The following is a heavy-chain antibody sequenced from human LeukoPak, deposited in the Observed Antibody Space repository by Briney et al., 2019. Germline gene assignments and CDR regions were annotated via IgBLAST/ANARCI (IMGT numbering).Heavy chain of an antibody. V-gene: IGHV1-2*04. CDR1: GYTFPGLY. D-gene: IGHD1-1*01. CDR3: ERAVPNWNGEMLAFDI. CDR2: NNPNSGGT. J-gene: IGHJ3*02. Sequence: ASVKAYCQAPGYTFPGLYMHWVRPAPGQGVGWIGCNNPNSGGTKYAQKLQGWVAMTRDTSISTAYMELSRLRADDTGVYYGERAVPNWNGEMLAFDIWGQGTMVTVSS.